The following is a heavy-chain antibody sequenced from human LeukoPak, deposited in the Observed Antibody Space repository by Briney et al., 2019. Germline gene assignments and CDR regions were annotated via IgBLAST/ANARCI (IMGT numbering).Heavy chain of an antibody. CDR2: ISSSGNTI. V-gene: IGHV3-48*04. CDR3: ARLRGYSYGYGDY. CDR1: GFTFSSYS. D-gene: IGHD5-18*01. J-gene: IGHJ4*02. Sequence: GGSLRLSCAASGFTFSSYSMNWVRQAPGKGLEWVSYISSSGNTIDYADSVKGRFTISRDNAKNSLYLQMVSLIAEDTAVYYCARLRGYSYGYGDYWGQGTLVTVSS.